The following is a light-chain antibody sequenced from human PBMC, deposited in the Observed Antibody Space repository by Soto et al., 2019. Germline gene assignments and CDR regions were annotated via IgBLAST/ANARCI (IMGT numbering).Light chain of an antibody. CDR2: RNS. V-gene: IGLV1-47*01. J-gene: IGLJ2*01. CDR3: AAWYDSLSGVV. CDR1: SSNIGSNY. Sequence: QLVLTQPPSASGTPGQRVTISCSGSSSNIGSNYVYWYQQLPGTVPQLLIYRNSERHPGVPDRFSGSKSGTSASLAISGLRSEDEADYYCAAWYDSLSGVVFGGGTKLTVL.